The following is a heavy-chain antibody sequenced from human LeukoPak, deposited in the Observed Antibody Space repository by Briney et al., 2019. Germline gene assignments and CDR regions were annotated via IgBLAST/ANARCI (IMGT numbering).Heavy chain of an antibody. J-gene: IGHJ3*01. V-gene: IGHV3-33*01. CDR3: ARDMQLST. CDR1: GFTFSSYG. CDR2: IWYDGSDK. Sequence: PGGSLRLSCEASGFTFSSYGMHWVRQAPGKGLEWVAVIWYDGSDKYYADSVKGRFSISRDNSKDALFLQMNSLRAEDTAIYYCARDMQLSTWGLGTMVTVSS. D-gene: IGHD3-16*02.